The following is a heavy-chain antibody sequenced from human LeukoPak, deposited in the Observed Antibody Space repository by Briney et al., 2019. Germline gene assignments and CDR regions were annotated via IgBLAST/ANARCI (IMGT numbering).Heavy chain of an antibody. J-gene: IGHJ4*02. V-gene: IGHV3-9*01. CDR3: AKGTYYYDSSGLFDY. CDR2: ICWSSGTI. D-gene: IGHD3-22*01. Sequence: SLRLSCAASGFTFDDYAMHWVPHAPERGLEGVSGICWSSGTIGYADPVKGRFTISRDNAKNSLYLQMNSLRAEGTALYYCAKGTYYYDSSGLFDYWGQGTLVTVSS. CDR1: GFTFDDYA.